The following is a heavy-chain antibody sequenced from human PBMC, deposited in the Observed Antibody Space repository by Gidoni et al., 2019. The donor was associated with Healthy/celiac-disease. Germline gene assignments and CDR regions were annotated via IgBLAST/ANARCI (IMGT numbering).Heavy chain of an antibody. V-gene: IGHV4-39*02. D-gene: IGHD6-13*01. CDR2: IYYSGRT. J-gene: IGHJ4*02. CDR1: AGSISSSSYY. Sequence: LQLQESGPGLVQPSETLSLPCTVSAGSISSSSYYWGWLRQPPGKGLEWIGSIYYSGRTYYNPSLKSRVTISVDTPKNQFSLKLSSVTAADTAVYYCAREVGQLVFVIWGQGTLVTVSS. CDR3: AREVGQLVFVI.